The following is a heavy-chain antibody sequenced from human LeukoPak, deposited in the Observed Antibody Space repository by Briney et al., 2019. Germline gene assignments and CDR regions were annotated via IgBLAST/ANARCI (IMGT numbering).Heavy chain of an antibody. J-gene: IGHJ4*02. CDR2: IKQDGSEK. CDR3: VRVSTAVAGADY. D-gene: IGHD6-19*01. V-gene: IGHV3-7*01. Sequence: PGGSLRLSCAASGFTFSNSWMSWVRQAPGKGLEWVANIKQDGSEKYYVESVKGRFTISRDNTKNSLYLQMDSLTAEDTAVYYCVRVSTAVAGADYWGQGTLVTVSS. CDR1: GFTFSNSW.